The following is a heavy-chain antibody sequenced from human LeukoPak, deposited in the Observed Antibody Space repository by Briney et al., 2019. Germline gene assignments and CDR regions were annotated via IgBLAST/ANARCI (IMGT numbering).Heavy chain of an antibody. V-gene: IGHV3-30-3*01. CDR3: ARDSIVVPCMDV. CDR2: ISYDGSNK. Sequence: GGSLRLSCAASGFTFSSYAMHWVRQAPGKGLEWVAVISYDGSNKYYADSVKGRFTISRDNSKNTLYLQMNSLRAEDTAVYYCARDSIVVPCMDVWGQGTTVTVSS. D-gene: IGHD2-15*01. CDR1: GFTFSSYA. J-gene: IGHJ6*02.